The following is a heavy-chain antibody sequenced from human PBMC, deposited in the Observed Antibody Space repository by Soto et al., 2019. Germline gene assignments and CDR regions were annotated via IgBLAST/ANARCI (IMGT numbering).Heavy chain of an antibody. CDR1: GGSIRSSTYY. CDR3: ARGIHVGSSGYYLDK. Sequence: SETLSLTCTVSGGSIRSSTYYWGWIRQPPGKGLEWTVSRYDDASTFYNPSLKSRLTVSLDTSKNQFSLRLTSVTAADTAVYYSARGIHVGSSGYYLDKWGQGTLVT. D-gene: IGHD3-22*01. J-gene: IGHJ4*02. CDR2: RYDDAST. V-gene: IGHV4-39*01.